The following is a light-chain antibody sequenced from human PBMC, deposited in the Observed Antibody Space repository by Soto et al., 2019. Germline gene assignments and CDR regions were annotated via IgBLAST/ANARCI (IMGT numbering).Light chain of an antibody. Sequence: EIVMTQSPATLSVSPGERATLSCRASQSVSSNLAWYQQKPGQAPRLLIYGASTRATGIPARFSGSGSGTEFTLTISSLQSEHLPVYYCQQYNNWWTFGQGTKVEIK. CDR3: QQYNNWWT. J-gene: IGKJ1*01. CDR2: GAS. CDR1: QSVSSN. V-gene: IGKV3-15*01.